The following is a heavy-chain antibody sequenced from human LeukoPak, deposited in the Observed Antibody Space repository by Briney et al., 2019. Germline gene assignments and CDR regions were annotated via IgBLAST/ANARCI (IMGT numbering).Heavy chain of an antibody. J-gene: IGHJ4*02. CDR2: INHSGST. CDR1: GGSFSGYY. CDR3: ASRNSSSSYSFDY. Sequence: SETLSLTCAVYGGSFSGYYWSWIRQPPGKGLEWIGEINHSGSTNYNPSLKSRVTISVDTSKNQFSLKLSSVTAADTAAYYCASRNSSSSYSFDYWGQGTLVTVSS. D-gene: IGHD6-6*01. V-gene: IGHV4-34*01.